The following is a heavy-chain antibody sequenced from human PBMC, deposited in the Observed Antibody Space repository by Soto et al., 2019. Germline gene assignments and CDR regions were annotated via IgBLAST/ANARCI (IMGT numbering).Heavy chain of an antibody. CDR2: IYHTEST. Sequence: SETLSLTCAVSGDSISSSFWWSWVRQPPGKGLEWIGEIYHTESTVYNPSLKSRVTISVVKSKNQFSLNLDSVTAADTAVYYCARYDFGTFDYWGRGILVTVSS. CDR1: GDSISSSFW. V-gene: IGHV4-4*02. CDR3: ARYDFGTFDY. D-gene: IGHD4-17*01. J-gene: IGHJ4*02.